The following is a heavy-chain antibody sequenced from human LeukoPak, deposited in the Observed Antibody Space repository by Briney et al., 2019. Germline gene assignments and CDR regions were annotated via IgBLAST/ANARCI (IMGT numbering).Heavy chain of an antibody. V-gene: IGHV4-34*01. J-gene: IGHJ4*02. CDR2: ITHSGST. CDR3: ARGKLRAMIRVFDY. D-gene: IGHD3-10*01. Sequence: SETLSLTCAVYGGSFSGYYWSWIRQPPGRGLEWIGEITHSGSTNYKPSLKSRVTISVDTSKNQFSLNLRSVTAADTAVYYCARGKLRAMIRVFDYWGQGTLVTVSS. CDR1: GGSFSGYY.